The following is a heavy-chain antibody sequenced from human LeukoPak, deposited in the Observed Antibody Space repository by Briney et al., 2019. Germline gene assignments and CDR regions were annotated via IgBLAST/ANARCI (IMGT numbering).Heavy chain of an antibody. V-gene: IGHV3-23*01. CDR2: VSGSGDST. J-gene: IGHJ4*02. CDR3: AKGRHSSGGMFDY. D-gene: IGHD2-8*02. Sequence: PGGSLRLSCAASGFTFNNYAMTWVRQAPGKGLEWVSTVSGSGDSTYYADSVKGRFTISRDNSKNTLYLQMNSLRAEDTAIYYCAKGRHSSGGMFDYWGQGTLVTVSS. CDR1: GFTFNNYA.